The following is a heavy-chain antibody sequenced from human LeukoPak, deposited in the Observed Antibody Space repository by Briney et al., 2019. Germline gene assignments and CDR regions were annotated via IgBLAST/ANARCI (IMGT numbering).Heavy chain of an antibody. D-gene: IGHD3-10*01. J-gene: IGHJ4*02. V-gene: IGHV3-30*04. Sequence: GRSLRLSCAASGFTLSSYAIHWVRQAPGKGLEWVAVVSYDGSNKYNADSVLGRFTISRDNSKNTLYLQMNSLRPEDTAVYYCARGEGLGMVRGKYFDYWGQGTLVAVPS. CDR3: ARGEGLGMVRGKYFDY. CDR1: GFTLSSYA. CDR2: VSYDGSNK.